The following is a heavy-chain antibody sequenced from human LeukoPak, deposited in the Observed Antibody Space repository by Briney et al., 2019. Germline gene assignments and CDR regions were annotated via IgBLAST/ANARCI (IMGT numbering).Heavy chain of an antibody. V-gene: IGHV3-30*02. Sequence: GGSLRLSCAASGFTFSSYGLHWVRQAPGKGLEWVAFIRNVGNNKYYADSVKGRFTISRDNSKDTLFLQMNSLRAEDTAVYYCAKDRSRNYFDYWGQGTLVTVSS. J-gene: IGHJ4*02. CDR2: IRNVGNNK. CDR1: GFTFSSYG. CDR3: AKDRSRNYFDY.